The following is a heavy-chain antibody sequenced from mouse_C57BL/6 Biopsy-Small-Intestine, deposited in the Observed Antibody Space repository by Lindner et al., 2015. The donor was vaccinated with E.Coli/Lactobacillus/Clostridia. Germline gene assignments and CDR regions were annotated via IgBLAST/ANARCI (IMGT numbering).Heavy chain of an antibody. CDR2: IDPENGDT. CDR3: TTGSNYPWLA. D-gene: IGHD2-5*01. J-gene: IGHJ3*01. Sequence: VQLQESGAELVRPGASVKLSCTASGFNIKDDYMHWVKQRPEQGLEWIGWIDPENGDTEYASKFQGKATITADTSSNTAYLQLSSLTSEDTAVYYCTTGSNYPWLAWGQGTLVTVSA. CDR1: GFNIKDDY. V-gene: IGHV14-4*01.